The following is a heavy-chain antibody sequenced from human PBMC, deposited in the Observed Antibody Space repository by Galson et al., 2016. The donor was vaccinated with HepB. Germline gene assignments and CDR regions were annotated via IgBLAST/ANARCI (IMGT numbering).Heavy chain of an antibody. CDR3: TTIKNY. J-gene: IGHJ4*02. CDR1: GFAFSDAW. V-gene: IGHV3-15*01. Sequence: SLRLSCAASGFAFSDAWMTWVRQAPGKGLEWVGRVKSKADGGTIDYAAPVKGRFTISRDDSKNTLSLQMNRLRTEDPAVYFCTTIKNYWGQGTLVTVSS. CDR2: VKSKADGGTI.